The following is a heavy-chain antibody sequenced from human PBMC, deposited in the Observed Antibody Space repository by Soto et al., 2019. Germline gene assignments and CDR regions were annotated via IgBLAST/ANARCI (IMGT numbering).Heavy chain of an antibody. D-gene: IGHD5-18*01. CDR2: INHSGST. CDR3: VRGRRIQLWSTNYYYYYGMDV. V-gene: IGHV4-34*01. J-gene: IGHJ6*02. Sequence: SETLSLTCAVYGGSFSGYYWSWIRQPPGKGLEWIGEINHSGSTNYNPSLKSRVTISVDTSKNQFSLKMSSVTAADTAVYYCVRGRRIQLWSTNYYYYYGMDVWGQGTTVTVSS. CDR1: GGSFSGYY.